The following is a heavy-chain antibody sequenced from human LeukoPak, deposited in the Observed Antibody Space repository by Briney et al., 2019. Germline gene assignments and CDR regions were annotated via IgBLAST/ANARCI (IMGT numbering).Heavy chain of an antibody. CDR1: GFTFSSYW. D-gene: IGHD6-19*01. CDR3: AKEVGSPGWYDAFDI. CDR2: INSDGSST. J-gene: IGHJ3*02. Sequence: GGSLRLSCAASGFTFSSYWMHWVRQPPGRGLVWVSRINSDGSSTSYADSVKGRFTISRDNAKNTLYLQMNSLRAEDTAVYYCAKEVGSPGWYDAFDIWGQGTTVTVSS. V-gene: IGHV3-74*01.